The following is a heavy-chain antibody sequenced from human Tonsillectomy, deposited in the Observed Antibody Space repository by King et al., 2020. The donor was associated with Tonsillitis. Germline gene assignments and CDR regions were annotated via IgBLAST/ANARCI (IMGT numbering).Heavy chain of an antibody. CDR1: GGAISSRSYY. Sequence: QLQESGPGLVKPSETLSLTCTVSGGAISSRSYYWGWIRQPPGKGLQWIGSIYYSGSSYYNPSLQSRVTISVDTSKNQFSLKLSSVTAADTAVYYCARRGYSDPLFDYWGQGTLVTVSS. J-gene: IGHJ4*02. D-gene: IGHD5-18*01. CDR3: ARRGYSDPLFDY. CDR2: IYYSGSS. V-gene: IGHV4-39*07.